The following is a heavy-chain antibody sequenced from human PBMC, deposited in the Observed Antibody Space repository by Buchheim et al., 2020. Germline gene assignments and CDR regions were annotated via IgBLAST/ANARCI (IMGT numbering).Heavy chain of an antibody. CDR2: IYDTGKI. Sequence: QVQLQESGPGLVKPSQTLSLTCAVSGGSISSGNYYWTWIRQRPGEGLEWLGYIYDTGKIYYNPSLKSRISISLDTSKNQFSLKLTSVTAADTAVYYCARDPSNWFDPWGQGTL. V-gene: IGHV4-31*11. CDR3: ARDPSNWFDP. J-gene: IGHJ5*02. D-gene: IGHD2-8*01. CDR1: GGSISSGNYY.